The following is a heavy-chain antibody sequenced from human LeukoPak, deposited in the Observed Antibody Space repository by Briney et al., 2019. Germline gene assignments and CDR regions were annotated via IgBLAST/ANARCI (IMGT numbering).Heavy chain of an antibody. Sequence: GASVKVSCKVSGYTLTELSMHWVRQAPGKGLEWMGGFDPEDGETIYAQKFQGRVTMTEDTSTDTAYMELSSLRSEDTAVYYCARGYGSGSYYSLFFDYWGQGTLVTVSS. CDR3: ARGYGSGSYYSLFFDY. CDR1: GYTLTELS. D-gene: IGHD3-10*01. J-gene: IGHJ4*02. CDR2: FDPEDGET. V-gene: IGHV1-24*01.